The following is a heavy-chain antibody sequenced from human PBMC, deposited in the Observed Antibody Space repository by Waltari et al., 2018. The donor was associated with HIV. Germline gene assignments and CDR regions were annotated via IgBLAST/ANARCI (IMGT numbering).Heavy chain of an antibody. Sequence: QVQLVQSGAEVKKPGSSVKVSCKASGGTFSSYAISWVRQAPGQGLEWMGGVIPIFGKANYAQKFQGGVTITADESTSTAYMGLGSLRSEDTAVYYCARAYRSWGIYYYYGMDVWGQGTTVTVSS. CDR2: VIPIFGKA. CDR1: GGTFSSYA. J-gene: IGHJ6*02. D-gene: IGHD3-16*01. V-gene: IGHV1-69*01. CDR3: ARAYRSWGIYYYYGMDV.